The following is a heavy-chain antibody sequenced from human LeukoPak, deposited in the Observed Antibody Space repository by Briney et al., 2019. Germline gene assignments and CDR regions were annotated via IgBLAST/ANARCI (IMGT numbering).Heavy chain of an antibody. CDR3: ARSPLHRDSSGYSDY. Sequence: ASVKVSCKASGYTFTSHGISWVRQAPGQGLEWMGWISAYNGNTNYVQKFQGRVTMTTDTATTAAYMELRSLRSDDTAVYYCARSPLHRDSSGYSDYWGQGTLVIVSS. J-gene: IGHJ4*02. CDR2: ISAYNGNT. D-gene: IGHD3-22*01. V-gene: IGHV1-18*01. CDR1: GYTFTSHG.